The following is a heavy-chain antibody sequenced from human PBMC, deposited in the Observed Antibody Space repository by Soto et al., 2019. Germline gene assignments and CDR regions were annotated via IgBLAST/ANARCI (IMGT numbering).Heavy chain of an antibody. V-gene: IGHV1-2*02. CDR1: GYTVTGYY. D-gene: IGHD2-15*01. J-gene: IGHJ6*02. CDR2: INPNSGGT. CDR3: ARLRLDIVVVVAGGMDV. Sequence: ASVKVSCKASGYTVTGYYMHWVRQAPGQGLEWMGWINPNSGGTNYAQKFQGRVTMTRDTSISTAYMELSRLRSDDTAVYYCARLRLDIVVVVAGGMDVWGQGTTVTVSS.